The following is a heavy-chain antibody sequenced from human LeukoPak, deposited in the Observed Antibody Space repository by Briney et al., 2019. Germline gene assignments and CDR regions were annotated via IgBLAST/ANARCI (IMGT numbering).Heavy chain of an antibody. V-gene: IGHV4-4*02. Sequence: PSETLSLTCAVSGASIISNNWWSWVRQPSGKGLEWIGEIWHSGTTNYNPSLKSRVTISVDNSKNQFSLKLNSVTAADTAVYYCARLFSVAGLAWGQGTLVTVSS. D-gene: IGHD6-19*01. J-gene: IGHJ5*02. CDR1: GASIISNNW. CDR2: IWHSGTT. CDR3: ARLFSVAGLA.